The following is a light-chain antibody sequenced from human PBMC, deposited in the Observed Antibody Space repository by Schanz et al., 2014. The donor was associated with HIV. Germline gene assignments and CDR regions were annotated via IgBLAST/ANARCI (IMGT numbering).Light chain of an antibody. Sequence: QSVLTQAPSASAPLGASVKLTCTLSSGHSTYAIAWHHQRPEKGPRFLMRVNKDGRLTKGDGIPDRFSGSSFGTDRYLTISSLQSEDEADYYCQTWGTGIHVFGGGTKLTVL. CDR1: SGHSTYA. J-gene: IGLJ3*02. V-gene: IGLV4-69*02. CDR3: QTWGTGIHV. CDR2: VNKDGRL.